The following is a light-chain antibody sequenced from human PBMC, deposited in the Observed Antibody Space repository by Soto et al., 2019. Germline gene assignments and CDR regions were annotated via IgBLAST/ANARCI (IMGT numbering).Light chain of an antibody. CDR2: KAT. CDR1: QTISSR. J-gene: IGKJ1*01. CDR3: QHYGRPQWT. V-gene: IGKV1-5*03. Sequence: DIQMTQSPSSLSASVGDRVTITCRASQTISSRLAWYQQKPGQAPKLLIYKATNLQTGVASRFSGSGSGTEFSLTISSLQPDDFAVYYCQHYGRPQWTFGQGTKVEIK.